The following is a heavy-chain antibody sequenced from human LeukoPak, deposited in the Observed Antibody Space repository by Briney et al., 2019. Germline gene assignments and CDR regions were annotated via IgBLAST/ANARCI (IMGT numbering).Heavy chain of an antibody. CDR1: GYTFTSYG. J-gene: IGHJ4*02. CDR3: ARESSQYYYDSSGIDY. Sequence: ASVKVSCKASGYTFTSYGISWVRQAPGQGLEWMGWISAYNGNTNYAQKLQGRVTMTTDTSTSTAYMELRSLGSDDTAVYYCARESSQYYYDSSGIDYWGQGTLVTVSS. V-gene: IGHV1-18*01. CDR2: ISAYNGNT. D-gene: IGHD3-22*01.